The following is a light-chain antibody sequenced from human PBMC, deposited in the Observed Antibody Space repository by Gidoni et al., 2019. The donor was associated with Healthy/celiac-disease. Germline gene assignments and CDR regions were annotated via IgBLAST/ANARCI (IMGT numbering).Light chain of an antibody. Sequence: PAIVSCAAGERATVACRASQRVSSYLAWYQQKPGQANRLLIYDAANRATGIPARFSGSGSGTDFTLTISSLEPEDFAVYYCQQRSNWTWTFGQGTKVEIK. V-gene: IGKV3-11*01. CDR1: QRVSSY. J-gene: IGKJ1*01. CDR2: DAA. CDR3: QQRSNWTWT.